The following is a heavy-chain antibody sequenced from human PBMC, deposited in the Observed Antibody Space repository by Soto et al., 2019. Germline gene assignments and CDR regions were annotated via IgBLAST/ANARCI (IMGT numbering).Heavy chain of an antibody. D-gene: IGHD6-13*01. Sequence: GVSLRVAWPAAGFICVDAWMNCVRQTLGKGLEWVGRIKSRSICGTTDYAAPVKGRFTISRDDARTMVFFQMNSLKIEDTAVYYCSPSGDAAAGTDYWGQAIPVTV. CDR2: IKSRSICGTT. CDR1: GFICVDAW. CDR3: SPSGDAAAGTDY. J-gene: IGHJ4*02. V-gene: IGHV3-15*07.